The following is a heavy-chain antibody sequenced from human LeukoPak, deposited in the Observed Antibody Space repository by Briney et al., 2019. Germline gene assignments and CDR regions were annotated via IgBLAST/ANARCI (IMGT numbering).Heavy chain of an antibody. Sequence: ASVKVSCKASGYTLTSYDINWVRQATGQGLEWMGWMNPNSGNTGYAQKFQGRVTMTRNTSISTAYMELSSLRSEDTAVYYCARESSSSWSLYYYYGMDVWGQGTTVTVSS. V-gene: IGHV1-8*01. CDR2: MNPNSGNT. CDR3: ARESSSSWSLYYYYGMDV. J-gene: IGHJ6*02. D-gene: IGHD6-13*01. CDR1: GYTLTSYD.